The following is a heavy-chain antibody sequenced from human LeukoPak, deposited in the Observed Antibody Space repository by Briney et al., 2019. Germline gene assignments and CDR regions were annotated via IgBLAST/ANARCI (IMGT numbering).Heavy chain of an antibody. CDR2: IYSGNT. V-gene: IGHV4-59*01. Sequence: SETLSLTCTVSGGYISNYYWSWIRQPPGKGLEWIGYIYSGNTDYNPSLKSRVTISVGTSKNQFSLKLSSVTAADTAVYYCARDRELGYWGQGTLVTVSS. CDR1: GGYISNYY. CDR3: ARDRELGY. D-gene: IGHD3-16*01. J-gene: IGHJ4*02.